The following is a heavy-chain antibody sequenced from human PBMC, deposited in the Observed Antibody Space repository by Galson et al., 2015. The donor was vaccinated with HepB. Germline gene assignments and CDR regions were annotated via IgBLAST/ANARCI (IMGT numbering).Heavy chain of an antibody. CDR1: GYTFKSYI. J-gene: IGHJ4*02. CDR2: INTNTGNP. Sequence: SVKVSCKASGYTFKSYILNWVRQAPGQGPEWMGWINTNTGNPTYAQDFTGRFVFSSDTSVSTAYLQISSLQAEDTAIYYCARGYASGSYTDYFDCWGQGTLVTVSS. CDR3: ARGYASGSYTDYFDC. D-gene: IGHD3-10*01. V-gene: IGHV7-4-1*02.